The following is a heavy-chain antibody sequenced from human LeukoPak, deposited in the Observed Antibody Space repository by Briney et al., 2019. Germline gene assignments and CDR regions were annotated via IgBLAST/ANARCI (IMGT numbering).Heavy chain of an antibody. CDR1: GFNLDGYA. CDR3: AKDGSPTTVTPNYFYMDV. CDR2: ITWNSGYI. J-gene: IGHJ6*03. V-gene: IGHV3-9*01. D-gene: IGHD4-17*01. Sequence: QPGGSLRLSCAASGFNLDGYAMHWVRQAPGKGLGWVSGITWNSGYIVYADSVKGRFTISRDNAKNSLHLQMHSLRAEDTAFYYCAKDGSPTTVTPNYFYMDVWGKGTTVIVSS.